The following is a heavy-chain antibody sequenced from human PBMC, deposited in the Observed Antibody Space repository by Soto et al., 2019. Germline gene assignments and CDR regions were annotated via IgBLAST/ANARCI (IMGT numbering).Heavy chain of an antibody. CDR2: IYYSGST. CDR1: GGSISSGDYY. V-gene: IGHV4-30-4*01. CDR3: ARESPATGSWSDTAMVTGSWYSDL. J-gene: IGHJ2*01. Sequence: QVQLQESGPGLVKPSQTLSLTCTVSGGSISSGDYYWSWIRQPPGKGLEWIGHIYYSGSTYYNPSHKSRVTISVDPSKNQFSLRLSSVTAADTAVYFCARESPATGSWSDTAMVTGSWYSDLWGRGTLVAVSS. D-gene: IGHD5-18*01.